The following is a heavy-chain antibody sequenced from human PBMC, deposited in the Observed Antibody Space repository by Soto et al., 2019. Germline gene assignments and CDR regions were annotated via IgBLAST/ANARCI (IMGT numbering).Heavy chain of an antibody. D-gene: IGHD3-22*01. CDR2: INPSGGST. J-gene: IGHJ4*02. CDR3: ARAYYYDSSGYYRRGFDY. CDR1: GYTFTSYY. V-gene: IGHV1-46*01. Sequence: QVQLVQSGAEVKKPGASVKVSCKASGYTFTSYYMHWVRQAPGQGLEWMGIINPSGGSTSYAQKFQGRVTMTRDTSTSTVYMELSSLRSEDTAVYYCARAYYYDSSGYYRRGFDYWGQGTLVTVSS.